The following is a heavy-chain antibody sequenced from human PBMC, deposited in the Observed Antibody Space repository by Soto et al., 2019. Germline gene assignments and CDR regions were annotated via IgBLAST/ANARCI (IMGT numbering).Heavy chain of an antibody. CDR3: ARGRDPAKTGY. V-gene: IGHV4-34*01. Sequence: TLSLTCAVYGGSFSGYYWSWIRQPPGKGLEWIGEINHSGSTSYNPSLTSRVTMSRDTSKNHFSLELNSVTAADTAVYYCARGRDPAKTGYWGQGTLVTV. J-gene: IGHJ4*02. CDR1: GGSFSGYY. CDR2: INHSGST. D-gene: IGHD5-18*01.